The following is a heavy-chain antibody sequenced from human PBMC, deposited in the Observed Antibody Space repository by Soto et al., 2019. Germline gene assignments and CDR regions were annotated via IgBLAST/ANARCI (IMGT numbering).Heavy chain of an antibody. J-gene: IGHJ6*02. CDR2: INPNSGGT. V-gene: IGHV1-2*02. CDR3: ARSYYYYYGMDV. CDR1: GYTFTGYY. Sequence: ASVKVSCKASGYTFTGYYMHWVRQAPGQGLEWMGWINPNSGGTNYAQKFQGRVTMTRDTSISTAYMELSRLRSDDTAVYYCARSYYYYYGMDVWGQGTTVTVSS.